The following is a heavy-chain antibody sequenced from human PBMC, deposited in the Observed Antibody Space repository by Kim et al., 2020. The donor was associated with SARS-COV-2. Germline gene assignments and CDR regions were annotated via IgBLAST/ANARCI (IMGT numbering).Heavy chain of an antibody. V-gene: IGHV3-49*03. J-gene: IGHJ6*02. Sequence: GGSLRLSCTASGFTFGDYAMSWFRQAPGKGLEWVGFIRSKAYGGTTEYAASVKGRFTISRDDSKSIAYLQMNSLKTEDTAVYYCTRVPFRVVVPAAMLGYYYGMDVWGQGTTVTVSS. CDR2: IRSKAYGGTT. CDR1: GFTFGDYA. CDR3: TRVPFRVVVPAAMLGYYYGMDV. D-gene: IGHD2-2*01.